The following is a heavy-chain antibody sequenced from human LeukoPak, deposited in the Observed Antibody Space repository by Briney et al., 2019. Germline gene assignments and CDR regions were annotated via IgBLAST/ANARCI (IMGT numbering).Heavy chain of an antibody. Sequence: SVKVSCKFSGGSITNYAISWVRQAPGQGLDWMGRITPLLDSTNYAPKFQGGVTITADKSTNTAFMELSSLTSEDTAMYFCTRLVAGGFDSWGQGSLVTVSS. CDR1: GGSITNYA. D-gene: IGHD2-15*01. J-gene: IGHJ4*02. CDR3: TRLVAGGFDS. V-gene: IGHV1-69*06. CDR2: ITPLLDST.